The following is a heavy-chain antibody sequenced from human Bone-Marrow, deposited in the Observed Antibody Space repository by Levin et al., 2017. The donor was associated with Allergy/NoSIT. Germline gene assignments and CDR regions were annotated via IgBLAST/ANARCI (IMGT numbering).Heavy chain of an antibody. D-gene: IGHD2-15*01. CDR2: IRGTGDNI. Sequence: HSGGSLRLSCAGSGVSLTGYDMNWVRQAPGKGLEWISYIRGTGDNIHFADSVKGRFTISRDNARRSLILQMNRLRVEDTAVYFCVREPLYAASSGVFEYWGQGAHVTVSS. V-gene: IGHV3-48*03. CDR3: VREPLYAASSGVFEY. CDR1: GVSLTGYD. J-gene: IGHJ4*02.